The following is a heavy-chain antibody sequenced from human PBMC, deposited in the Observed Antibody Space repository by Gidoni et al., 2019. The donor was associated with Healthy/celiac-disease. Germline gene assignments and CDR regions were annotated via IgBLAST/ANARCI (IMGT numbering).Heavy chain of an antibody. Sequence: QVQLQQWVAGLLQPSETLSLTCAVYGGSFSGYYWSWIRQPPGKGLEWIGEINHSGSTNYNPSLKSRVTISVDTSKNQFSLKLSSVTAADTAVYYCARPRFYSSGAFDYWGQGTLVTVSS. J-gene: IGHJ4*02. CDR1: GGSFSGYY. V-gene: IGHV4-34*01. D-gene: IGHD6-19*01. CDR3: ARPRFYSSGAFDY. CDR2: INHSGST.